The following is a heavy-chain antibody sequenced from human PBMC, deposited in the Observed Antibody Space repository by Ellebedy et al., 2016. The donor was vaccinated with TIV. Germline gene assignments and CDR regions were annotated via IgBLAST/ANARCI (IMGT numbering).Heavy chain of an antibody. J-gene: IGHJ4*02. V-gene: IGHV3-53*01. CDR1: GFTVSSNY. D-gene: IGHD1-1*01. Sequence: GESLKISXAVSGFTVSSNYMSWVRQAPGKGLEWVSIISGGGVSYYADSVKGRFTISRDNSQNTLYLQMNGLRAEDTAVYYCARDWNGDSVIEDWGQGSLVIVSS. CDR3: ARDWNGDSVIED. CDR2: ISGGGVS.